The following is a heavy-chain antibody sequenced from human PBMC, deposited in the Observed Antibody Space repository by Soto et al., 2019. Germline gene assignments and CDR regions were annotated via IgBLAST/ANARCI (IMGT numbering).Heavy chain of an antibody. CDR1: GFTFSSYA. J-gene: IGHJ4*02. CDR3: AREVSGSYDY. V-gene: IGHV3-30*04. Sequence: GESLKISCAASGFTFSSYAMHWVRQAPGKGLEWVAVISYDGSNKYYADSVKGRFTISRDNSKNTLYLQMNSLRAEDTAVYYCAREVSGSYDYWGQGTLVTVSS. D-gene: IGHD1-26*01. CDR2: ISYDGSNK.